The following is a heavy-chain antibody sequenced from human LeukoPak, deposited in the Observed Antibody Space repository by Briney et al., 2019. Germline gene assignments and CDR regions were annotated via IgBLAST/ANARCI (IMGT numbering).Heavy chain of an antibody. J-gene: IGHJ5*02. CDR1: GYSGSNYN. CDR3: ALLGSSTLDL. D-gene: IGHD2-2*01. Sequence: PSETLSLTCNVSGYSGSNYNRYSIRQPAGKGLEWIGRIYSSGTTAYSPSLKDRVTMSVDTSKKQFSLNLRSVTAADTARYFCALLGSSTLDLSGQGILVIVSS. CDR2: IYSSGTT. V-gene: IGHV4-4*07.